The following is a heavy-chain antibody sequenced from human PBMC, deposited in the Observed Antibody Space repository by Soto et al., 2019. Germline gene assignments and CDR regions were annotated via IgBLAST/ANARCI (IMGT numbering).Heavy chain of an antibody. CDR1: GGSISSGNYY. V-gene: IGHV4-30-4*02. CDR3: ARDRIQWWLSGTDRLEP. Sequence: SETLSLTCTVSGGSISSGNYYWSWIRQSPGKGLEWIGYIYSTGSSYYNPSLRSRDSMSVDASMNQFSLNLSSVPAADTAVYFCARDRIQWWLSGTDRLEPWGQETLLTASS. D-gene: IGHD2-15*01. J-gene: IGHJ5*02. CDR2: IYSTGSS.